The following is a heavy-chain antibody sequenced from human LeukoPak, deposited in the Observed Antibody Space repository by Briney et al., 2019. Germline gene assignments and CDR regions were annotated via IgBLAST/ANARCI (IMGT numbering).Heavy chain of an antibody. CDR3: ARGDRVTIFGVVFNWFDP. Sequence: GGSLRLSCAASGFTFSSYWMHWVRQAPGKGLVWVSRINSDGSSTTYADSVKGRFTISRDNAKNTLYLQMNSLRAEDTAIYYCARGDRVTIFGVVFNWFDPWGQGTLVTVSS. CDR1: GFTFSSYW. V-gene: IGHV3-74*01. J-gene: IGHJ5*02. CDR2: INSDGSST. D-gene: IGHD3-3*01.